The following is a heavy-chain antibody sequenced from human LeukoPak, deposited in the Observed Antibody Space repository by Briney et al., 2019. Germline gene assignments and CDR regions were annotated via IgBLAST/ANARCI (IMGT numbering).Heavy chain of an antibody. Sequence: GGSLRLSCAASGFTFSSYAMSWVRQAPGKGLEWVSAISGSGGSTYYADSVKGRFTISRDNAKNSLYLQMNSLRAEDTAVYYCAREGYDFWSGYYTVAYYFDYRGQGTLVTVSS. J-gene: IGHJ4*02. CDR3: AREGYDFWSGYYTVAYYFDY. D-gene: IGHD3-3*01. CDR2: ISGSGGST. CDR1: GFTFSSYA. V-gene: IGHV3-23*01.